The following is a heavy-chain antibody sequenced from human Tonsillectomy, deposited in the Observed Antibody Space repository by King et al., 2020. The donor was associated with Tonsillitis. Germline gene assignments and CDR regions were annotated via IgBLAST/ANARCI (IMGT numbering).Heavy chain of an antibody. V-gene: IGHV3-74*01. CDR3: ARPVASTRNAFDI. CDR2: INSDESST. J-gene: IGHJ3*02. CDR1: GFTLTNYW. D-gene: IGHD6-19*01. Sequence: VQLVESGGDLVQPGGSLRLSCAASGFTLTNYWMHWVRQGPGKGLVWVSRINSDESSTNYADSVKGRVTISRDNAKNTLYLQMNSLRAEDTAVYYCARPVASTRNAFDIWGQGTMVTVSS.